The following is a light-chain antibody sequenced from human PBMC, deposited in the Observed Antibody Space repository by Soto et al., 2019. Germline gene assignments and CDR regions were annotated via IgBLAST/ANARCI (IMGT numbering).Light chain of an antibody. CDR2: DTS. CDR1: QSVSSSY. Sequence: EIVLTQSPGTLSLSPGERATLSCRASQSVSSSYLAWYQQKPGQAPRLLIYDTSDRATGIPDRFSASGSGTDFTLTISRLEPEDLAVYYCQHYGTSALFGPGTKVDIK. CDR3: QHYGTSAL. J-gene: IGKJ3*01. V-gene: IGKV3-20*01.